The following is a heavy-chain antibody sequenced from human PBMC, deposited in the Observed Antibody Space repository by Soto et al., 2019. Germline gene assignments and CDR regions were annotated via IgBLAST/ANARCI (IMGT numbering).Heavy chain of an antibody. D-gene: IGHD3-3*01. Sequence: QVQLQQWGAGLLKPSETLSLTCAVYGGSFSGYYWSWIRQPPGKGLEWIGEINHSGSTNYNPSLKSRVTISVDTSKNQFSLKLSSVTAADTAVYYCARGELDYDFWSGLVDYWGQGTLVTVSS. V-gene: IGHV4-34*01. CDR3: ARGELDYDFWSGLVDY. J-gene: IGHJ4*02. CDR2: INHSGST. CDR1: GGSFSGYY.